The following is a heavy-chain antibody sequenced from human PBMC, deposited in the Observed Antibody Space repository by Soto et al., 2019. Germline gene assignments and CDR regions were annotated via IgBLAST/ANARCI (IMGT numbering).Heavy chain of an antibody. CDR1: GGSISSHY. D-gene: IGHD4-17*01. CDR2: IYYSGST. CDR3: ARPRGTTPAVWYFDL. Sequence: QVQLQESGPGLVKPSETLSLTCTVSGGSISSHYWSWIRQPPGKGLEWIGYIYYSGSTDYNPSLKXXXTXXVDPSKHQLSLRLSSVTAADTAVYYCARPRGTTPAVWYFDLWGRGTLVTVSS. V-gene: IGHV4-59*08. J-gene: IGHJ2*01.